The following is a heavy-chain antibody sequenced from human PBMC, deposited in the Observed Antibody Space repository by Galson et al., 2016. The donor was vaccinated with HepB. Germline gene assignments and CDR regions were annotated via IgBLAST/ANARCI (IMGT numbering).Heavy chain of an antibody. Sequence: SLRLSCAASGFTFSSYAMSWVRQAPGKGLEWVSAISGSGGNTYYADSVKGRFTISRATSKNTLYLQMNSLRAEDTSVYYCAKDYLVLRYFDWLISKGAFDIWGQGTMVTVSS. CDR1: GFTFSSYA. CDR2: ISGSGGNT. V-gene: IGHV3-23*01. J-gene: IGHJ3*02. CDR3: AKDYLVLRYFDWLISKGAFDI. D-gene: IGHD3-9*01.